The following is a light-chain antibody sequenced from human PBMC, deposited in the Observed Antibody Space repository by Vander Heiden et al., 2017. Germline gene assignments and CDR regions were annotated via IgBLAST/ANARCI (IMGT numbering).Light chain of an antibody. CDR1: SSNIGSNT. V-gene: IGLV1-44*01. CDR2: RNN. Sequence: QSVLTQPPSASGTPGQRLTISCSGSSSNIGSNTVNWYQQLPGTAPKLLIYRNNQRPSGVPDRFSGSKSGTSASLAISGLQSEDEADYYCAAWDDSLNGVVFGGGTELTVL. J-gene: IGLJ2*01. CDR3: AAWDDSLNGVV.